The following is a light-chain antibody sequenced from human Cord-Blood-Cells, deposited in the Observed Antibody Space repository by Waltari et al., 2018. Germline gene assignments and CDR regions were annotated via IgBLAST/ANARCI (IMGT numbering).Light chain of an antibody. CDR3: SSYTSSSTLV. J-gene: IGLJ3*02. CDR2: DVS. Sequence: QSALTQPASVSGSPGQSTTISCTGTSSDVGGYNYVSWYHQHPAKAPKLMIYDVSKRPSGVSNRFSGSKSGNTASLTISGLQAEDEADYYCSSYTSSSTLVFGGGTKLTVL. V-gene: IGLV2-14*01. CDR1: SSDVGGYNY.